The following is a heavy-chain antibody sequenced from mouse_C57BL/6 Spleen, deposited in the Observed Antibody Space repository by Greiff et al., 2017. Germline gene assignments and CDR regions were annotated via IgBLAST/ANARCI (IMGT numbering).Heavy chain of an antibody. V-gene: IGHV1-15*01. CDR2: IDPETGGT. J-gene: IGHJ2*01. D-gene: IGHD2-3*01. Sequence: VQLQQSGAELVRPGASVTLSCKASGYTFTDYEMHWVKQTPVHGLEWIGAIDPETGGTAYNQKFKGKAILTADKSSSTAYMELRSLTSEDSAVYYCTRIDGYPDYWGQGTTLTVSS. CDR3: TRIDGYPDY. CDR1: GYTFTDYE.